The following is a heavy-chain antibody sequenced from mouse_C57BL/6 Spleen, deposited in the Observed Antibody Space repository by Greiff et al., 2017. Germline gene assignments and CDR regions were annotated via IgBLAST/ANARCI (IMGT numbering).Heavy chain of an antibody. D-gene: IGHD1-1*01. CDR2: IYPGSGST. V-gene: IGHV1-55*01. J-gene: IGHJ3*01. CDR1: GYTFTSYW. Sequence: VQLQQPGAELVKPGASVKMSCKASGYTFTSYWITWVKQRPGQGLEWIGDIYPGSGSTNYNEKFKSKATLTVDSSSSTAYMQLSSLTSEDSAVYYCAREDYGSSYSWFAYWGQGTLVTVSA. CDR3: AREDYGSSYSWFAY.